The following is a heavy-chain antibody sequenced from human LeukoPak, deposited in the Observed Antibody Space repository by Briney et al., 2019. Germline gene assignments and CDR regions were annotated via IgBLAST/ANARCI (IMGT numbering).Heavy chain of an antibody. D-gene: IGHD5-12*01. CDR1: GFSLSNYA. CDR2: IIASSGST. V-gene: IGHV3-23*01. J-gene: IGHJ4*02. CDR3: AKGAYDYVEIGYFDH. Sequence: GGSLRLSCAPSGFSLSNYAMSWVRQAPGQGLEWVSLIIASSGSTVYADSVKGRFTISRDNSKNTLYLQMTSLRAEDTAVYYCAKGAYDYVEIGYFDHWGQGTLVTVSS.